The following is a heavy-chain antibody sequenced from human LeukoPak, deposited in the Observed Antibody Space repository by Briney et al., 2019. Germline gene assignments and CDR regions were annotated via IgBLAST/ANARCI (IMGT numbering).Heavy chain of an antibody. D-gene: IGHD5-18*01. CDR3: ARVGGYSYGACDY. Sequence: ASVKVSCKASGYTFTGYYMHWVRQAPGQGLEWMGWINPNSGGTNYAQKFQGRVTMTRDTSISTAYMELSRLRSDDTAVYYCARVGGYSYGACDYWGQGTLVTVSS. V-gene: IGHV1-2*02. J-gene: IGHJ4*02. CDR2: INPNSGGT. CDR1: GYTFTGYY.